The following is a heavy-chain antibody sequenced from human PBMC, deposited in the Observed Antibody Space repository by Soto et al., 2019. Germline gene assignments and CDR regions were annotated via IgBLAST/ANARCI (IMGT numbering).Heavy chain of an antibody. D-gene: IGHD3-10*01. CDR2: ISGSGGST. CDR1: GFTFSSYA. V-gene: IGHV3-23*01. Sequence: GGSLRLSCAASGFTFSSYAMSWVRQAPGKGLEWVSAISGSGGSTYYADSMKGRFTISRDNSKNTLYLQMNSLRAEDTAVYYCAKDQGITMVRGVIDPAYHLDYWGQGTLVTVSS. CDR3: AKDQGITMVRGVIDPAYHLDY. J-gene: IGHJ4*02.